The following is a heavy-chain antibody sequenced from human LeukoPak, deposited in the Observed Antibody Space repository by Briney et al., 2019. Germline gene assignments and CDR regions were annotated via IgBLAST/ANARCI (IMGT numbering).Heavy chain of an antibody. CDR3: ARDHMVRGSPPYYMDV. CDR2: INPNSGGT. V-gene: IGHV1-2*02. J-gene: IGHJ6*03. CDR1: GYTFTGYY. D-gene: IGHD3-10*01. Sequence: ASVKVSCKASGYTFTGYYMHWVRQAPGQGLEWMEWINPNSGGTNYAQKFQGRVTMTRDTSISTAYMELSRLRSDDTAVYYCARDHMVRGSPPYYMDVWGKGTTVTISS.